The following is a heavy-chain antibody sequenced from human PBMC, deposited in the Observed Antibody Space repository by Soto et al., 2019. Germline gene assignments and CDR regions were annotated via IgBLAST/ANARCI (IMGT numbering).Heavy chain of an antibody. CDR1: GGGNLRDYR. Sequence: SVKVSCKASGGGNLRDYRTTWVRRAPGQGLEWMGGIIPKLGSANYAQNFQGRVTVTADESTNTVYMELRSLRSDDTAVYYCARGGDGYSFGAVYWGQGTPVTVSS. CDR2: IIPKLGSA. CDR3: ARGGDGYSFGAVY. D-gene: IGHD2-21*01. J-gene: IGHJ4*02. V-gene: IGHV1-69*13.